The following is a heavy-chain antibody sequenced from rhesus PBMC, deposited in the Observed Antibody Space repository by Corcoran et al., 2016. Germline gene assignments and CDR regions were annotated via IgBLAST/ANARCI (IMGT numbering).Heavy chain of an antibody. CDR3: AKGRLRFDV. CDR1: GYSFTSYW. CDR2: IDPSDSDT. J-gene: IGHJ5-1*01. V-gene: IGHV5-20*02. D-gene: IGHD3-9*01. Sequence: EVQLVQSGAEVKRPGESLKISCKTSGYSFTSYWISWVCQMSGKGLEWMGAIDPSDSDTRYGPSFQGQVTISADKSISTAYLQWSSLKASDTATYYCAKGRLRFDVWGPGVLVTVSS.